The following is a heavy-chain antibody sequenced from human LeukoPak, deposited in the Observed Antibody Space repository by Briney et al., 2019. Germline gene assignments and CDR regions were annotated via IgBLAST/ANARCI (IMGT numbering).Heavy chain of an antibody. V-gene: IGHV3-30*18. CDR1: GFTFSSYG. CDR2: ISYDGSNK. J-gene: IGHJ4*02. Sequence: GGSLRLSCAASGFTFSSYGVHWVRQAPGKGLEWVAVISYDGSNKYYADSVKGRSTISRDNSKNTLYLQMNSLRAEDTAVYYCAKSLYYDFWSGYSHWGQGTLVTVSS. D-gene: IGHD3-3*01. CDR3: AKSLYYDFWSGYSH.